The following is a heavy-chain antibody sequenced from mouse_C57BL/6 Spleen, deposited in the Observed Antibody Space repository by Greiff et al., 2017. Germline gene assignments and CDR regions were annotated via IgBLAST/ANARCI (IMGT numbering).Heavy chain of an antibody. Sequence: QVQLQQSGAELVKPGASVKISCKASGYAFSSYWMNWVKQRHGKGLEWLGQIYPGDGDTNYNGKFKGKATLTADKSSSTAYMQLSSLTSEDSAVYFCARSGWVDYGGQGTTLTVSS. CDR1: GYAFSSYW. CDR3: ARSGWVDY. D-gene: IGHD1-1*02. CDR2: IYPGDGDT. J-gene: IGHJ2*01. V-gene: IGHV1-80*01.